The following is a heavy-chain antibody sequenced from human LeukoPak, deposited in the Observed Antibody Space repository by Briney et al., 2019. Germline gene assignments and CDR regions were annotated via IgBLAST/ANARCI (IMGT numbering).Heavy chain of an antibody. V-gene: IGHV7-4-1*02. CDR2: INTNTGNP. J-gene: IGHJ4*02. CDR3: ARGPVLRYFDWSPPVY. D-gene: IGHD3-9*01. CDR1: GYTFTSYA. Sequence: ASVKVSCKASGYTFTSYAMNWVRQAPGQGLEWMGWINTNTGNPTYAQGFTGRFVFSLDTSVSTAYLQISSLKAEDTALYYCARGPVLRYFDWSPPVYWGQGTLVTVSS.